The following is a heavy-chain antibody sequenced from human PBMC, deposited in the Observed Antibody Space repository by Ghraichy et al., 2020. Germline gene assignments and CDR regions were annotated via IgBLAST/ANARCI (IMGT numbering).Heavy chain of an antibody. Sequence: GGSLRLACTASGFIFNREWMNWVRQAPGKGLEWVANIKQDGSETYYADSVKGRFTISRDNAKNSLFLQMNSLRADDTALYYCAAGFGFHIWGQGTVVTVSS. D-gene: IGHD3-3*01. J-gene: IGHJ3*02. CDR1: GFIFNREW. CDR2: IKQDGSET. V-gene: IGHV3-7*01. CDR3: AAGFGFHI.